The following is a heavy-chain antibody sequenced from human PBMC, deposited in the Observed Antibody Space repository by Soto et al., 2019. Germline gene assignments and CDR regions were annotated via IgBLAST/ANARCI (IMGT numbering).Heavy chain of an antibody. CDR2: IYPGDSDT. V-gene: IGHV5-51*01. D-gene: IGHD3-3*01. Sequence: GESLKISCKGSGYSFTSYWIGWVRQMPGKGLEWMGIIYPGDSDTRYSPSFQGQVTISADKSISTAYLQWSSLKASDTAMYYCARQGITIFGVEPSMAVWGQGTSVTVSS. CDR1: GYSFTSYW. CDR3: ARQGITIFGVEPSMAV. J-gene: IGHJ6*02.